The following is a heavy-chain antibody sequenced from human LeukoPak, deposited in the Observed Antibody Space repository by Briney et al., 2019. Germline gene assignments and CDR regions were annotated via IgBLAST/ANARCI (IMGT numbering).Heavy chain of an antibody. D-gene: IGHD1-26*01. CDR2: MRPTSGNT. V-gene: IGHV1-8*01. CDR1: GYTFTDND. Sequence: ASVKVSCKASGYTFTDNDINWVRQAPGQGLEWMGWMRPTSGNTEYAQKFQGRVTMTRSTPISTAYMELSSLRSQDTAIYYCARYPIVGAKGAEYFQHWGQGTLVTVSS. CDR3: ARYPIVGAKGAEYFQH. J-gene: IGHJ1*01.